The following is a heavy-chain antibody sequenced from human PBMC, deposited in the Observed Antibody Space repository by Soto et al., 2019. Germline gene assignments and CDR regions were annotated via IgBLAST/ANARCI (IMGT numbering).Heavy chain of an antibody. D-gene: IGHD2-15*01. CDR2: IGCAGDT. J-gene: IGHJ6*02. Sequence: EVQLVESGGGLVQPGGYLRRSCAASGFTLSGYDIHWVRQATGKDLEWVSGIGCAGDTYYEDSVKGRFTISRENAKNSLYLQMTSLRVGDTAVYYCTRKTPTNGMAVWGQGTTVTVSS. CDR1: GFTLSGYD. V-gene: IGHV3-13*01. CDR3: TRKTPTNGMAV.